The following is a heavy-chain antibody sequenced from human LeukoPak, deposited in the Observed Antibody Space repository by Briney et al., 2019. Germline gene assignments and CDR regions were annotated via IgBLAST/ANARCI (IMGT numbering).Heavy chain of an antibody. Sequence: SETLSLTCAVYGGSFSGYYWSWIRQPPGKGLEWIGEINHSGSTNYNPSLKSRVTISVGTSKNQFSLKLSSVTAADTAVYYCAGYDSSGYYDAFDIWGQGTMVTVSS. CDR2: INHSGST. CDR1: GGSFSGYY. CDR3: AGYDSSGYYDAFDI. D-gene: IGHD3-22*01. V-gene: IGHV4-34*01. J-gene: IGHJ3*02.